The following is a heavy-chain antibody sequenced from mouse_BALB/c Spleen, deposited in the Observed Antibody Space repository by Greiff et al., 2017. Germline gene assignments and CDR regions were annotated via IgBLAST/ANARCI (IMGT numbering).Heavy chain of an antibody. CDR1: GFTFSSYW. J-gene: IGHJ4*01. D-gene: IGHD2-3*01. CDR2: IRLKSDNYAT. CDR3: GWLPHYAMDY. V-gene: IGHV6-6*02. Sequence: DVKLVESGGGLVQPGGSVKLSCVASGFTFSSYWMSWVRQSPEKGLEWVAEIRLKSDNYATHYAESVKGKFTISRDDSKSRLYLQMNSLRAEDTGIYYCGWLPHYAMDYGGQGTSGTVSS.